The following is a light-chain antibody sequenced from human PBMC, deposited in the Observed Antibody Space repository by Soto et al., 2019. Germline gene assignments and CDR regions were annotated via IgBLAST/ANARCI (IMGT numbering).Light chain of an antibody. CDR2: DVS. CDR1: SSDVGGYNF. V-gene: IGLV2-14*01. CDR3: SSYTRSSTVV. Sequence: QSALTQPASVSGSPGQSITISCTGTSSDVGGYNFVSWYQQHPGKVPKLIIFDVSHRPSGVSNRFSGSKSANTASLTISGLQAEDEADYYCSSYTRSSTVVFGGGTKVTVL. J-gene: IGLJ2*01.